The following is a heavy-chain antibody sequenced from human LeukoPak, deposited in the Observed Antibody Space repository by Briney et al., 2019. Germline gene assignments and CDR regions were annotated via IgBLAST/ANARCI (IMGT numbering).Heavy chain of an antibody. CDR3: ARVTMIVDPDAFDI. CDR1: GFTFSGSA. V-gene: IGHV3-73*01. J-gene: IGHJ3*02. Sequence: PGGSLRLSCAASGFTFSGSAMHWVRQASGKGLEWVGRIRSKANSYATAYAASVKGRFTISRDDSKNTAYLQMNSLKTEDTAVYYCARVTMIVDPDAFDIWGQGTMVTVSS. D-gene: IGHD3-22*01. CDR2: IRSKANSYAT.